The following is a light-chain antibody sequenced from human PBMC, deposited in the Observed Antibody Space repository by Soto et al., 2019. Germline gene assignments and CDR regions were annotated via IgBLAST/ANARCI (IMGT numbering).Light chain of an antibody. J-gene: IGLJ1*01. Sequence: QSALTQPPSVSGSPGQSVAISCTGTSSDVGSYNRVSWYQQPPGAAPKLMIYEVSNRPSGVPDRFSGSKSGNTASLTISGLQAEDESYYYCNAYTGSRPYVFGTGTKLTVL. CDR1: SSDVGSYNR. CDR2: EVS. CDR3: NAYTGSRPYV. V-gene: IGLV2-18*02.